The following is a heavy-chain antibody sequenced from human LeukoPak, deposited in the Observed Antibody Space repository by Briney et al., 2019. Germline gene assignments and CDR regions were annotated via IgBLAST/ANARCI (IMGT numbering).Heavy chain of an antibody. CDR3: ARDRGGYSNFHYYYYGMDV. Sequence: GGSLRLSCAASGFTFSSHLMHWVRKAPGKGLVWVSRISSDGTYTNYADSVKGRFTISRDNAKDSLYLQMNSLRAEDTAVYYCARDRGGYSNFHYYYYGMDVWGQGTTVTVSS. J-gene: IGHJ6*02. CDR1: GFTFSSHL. V-gene: IGHV3-74*01. CDR2: ISSDGTYT. D-gene: IGHD4-11*01.